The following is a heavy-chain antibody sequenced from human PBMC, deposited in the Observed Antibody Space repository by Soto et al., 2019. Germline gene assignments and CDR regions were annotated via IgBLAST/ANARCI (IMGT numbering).Heavy chain of an antibody. J-gene: IGHJ4*02. CDR1: GFTFSSYA. CDR2: ISGSGGST. CDR3: AKDLIAAAGGYFDY. V-gene: IGHV3-23*01. Sequence: GGSLRLSCTASGFTFSSYATSWVRQAPGKGLEWVSAISGSGGSTYYADSVKGRFTISRDNSKNTLYLQMNSLRAEDTAVYYCAKDLIAAAGGYFDYWGQGTLVTVSS. D-gene: IGHD6-13*01.